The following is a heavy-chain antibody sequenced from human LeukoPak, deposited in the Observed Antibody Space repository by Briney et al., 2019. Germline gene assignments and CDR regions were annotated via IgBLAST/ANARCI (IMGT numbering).Heavy chain of an antibody. CDR1: GYRSTSSW. CDR3: ARPEGEMASHPYYFDY. V-gene: IGHV5-51*01. D-gene: IGHD5-24*01. J-gene: IGHJ4*02. CDR2: TYPGDSAT. Sequence: GESLKISCKGSGYRSTSSWIAWVRQIPGKGLEWMGITYPGDSATTTSPSFQGQITISADKSISTAYLQWGSLKASDTAMYYCARPEGEMASHPYYFDYWGQGTLVTVSS.